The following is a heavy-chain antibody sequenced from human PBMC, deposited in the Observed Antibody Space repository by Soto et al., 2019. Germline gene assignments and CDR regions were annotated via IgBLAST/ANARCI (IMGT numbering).Heavy chain of an antibody. CDR2: ISGSGATT. CDR3: AKSFSSNWYDYFDY. CDR1: GITFIADA. D-gene: IGHD6-13*01. V-gene: IGHV3-23*01. Sequence: HPXGSLRLSCAASGITFIADAMSWVRQAPGKGLEWVSAISGSGATTYYADSVKGRFTISRDKSKNTLYLQMNSLRAEDTALYYCAKSFSSNWYDYFDYWGQGSLVTVSS. J-gene: IGHJ4*02.